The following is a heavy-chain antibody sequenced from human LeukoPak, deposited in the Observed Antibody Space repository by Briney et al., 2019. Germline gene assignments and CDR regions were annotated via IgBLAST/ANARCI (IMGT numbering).Heavy chain of an antibody. D-gene: IGHD1-26*01. CDR3: ARVRESGSYHDAFDI. J-gene: IGHJ3*02. CDR1: GYSFTVYF. Sequence: ASVKVSCKAGGYSFTVYFMNWVRQAPGQGLEWMGWINPSSGGTDYAQKFQGRVTMTRDTSISTAYMELRLRSDDTAVYYCARVRESGSYHDAFDIWGQGTMVTVSS. V-gene: IGHV1-2*02. CDR2: INPSSGGT.